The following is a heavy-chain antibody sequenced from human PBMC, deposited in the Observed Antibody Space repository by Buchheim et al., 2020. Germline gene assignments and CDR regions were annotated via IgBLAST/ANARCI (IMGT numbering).Heavy chain of an antibody. J-gene: IGHJ4*02. V-gene: IGHV3-23*01. D-gene: IGHD3-22*01. CDR1: GFTFSSYA. CDR2: ISGSGGST. Sequence: EVQLLESGGGLVQPGGSLRLSCAASGFTFSSYAMSWVRQAPGKGLEWVSAISGSGGSTYYADSVKGRFTISRDNSKTTLYLQMNSLRAEDTAVYYCAKDGGYYYDSSGTLDYFDYWGQGTL. CDR3: AKDGGYYYDSSGTLDYFDY.